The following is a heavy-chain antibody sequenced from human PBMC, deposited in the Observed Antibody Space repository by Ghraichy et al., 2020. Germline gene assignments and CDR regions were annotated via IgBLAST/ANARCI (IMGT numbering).Heavy chain of an antibody. CDR3: TRGSLWFGARHYTYFDC. Sequence: GGSLRLSCTASGFTFGDYAMSWFRQAPGKGLEWVGFIRSKAYGGTTEYAASVKGRFTISRDDSKSIAYLQMNSLKTEDTAVYYCTRGSLWFGARHYTYFDCWGQGTLVTVSS. CDR1: GFTFGDYA. J-gene: IGHJ4*02. CDR2: IRSKAYGGTT. V-gene: IGHV3-49*03. D-gene: IGHD3-10*01.